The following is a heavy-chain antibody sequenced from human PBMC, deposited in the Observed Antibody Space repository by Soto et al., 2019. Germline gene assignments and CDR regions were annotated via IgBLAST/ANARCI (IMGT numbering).Heavy chain of an antibody. CDR2: IIPILGIA. J-gene: IGHJ6*02. V-gene: IGHV1-69*08. D-gene: IGHD2-15*01. Sequence: QVQLVQSGAEVKKPGSSVKVSCKASGGTFSSYTISGVRQAPGQGLEWRGRIIPILGIANYAQKFQGRVTITADKSTSTAYMELSSLRSEDTAVYYCAREPYCSGGSCYYYYGMDVWGQGTTVTVSS. CDR3: AREPYCSGGSCYYYYGMDV. CDR1: GGTFSSYT.